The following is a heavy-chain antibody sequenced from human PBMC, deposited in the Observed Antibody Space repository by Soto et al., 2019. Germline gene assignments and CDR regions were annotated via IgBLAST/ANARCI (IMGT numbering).Heavy chain of an antibody. D-gene: IGHD6-6*01. J-gene: IGHJ4*02. Sequence: ASVKVSCKASGYTFTAYFMHWVRQAPGQGLEWMGIVNPRGGSTNYAQRFQGRIAMTWDTSTSTVYMELSRLRSNDTAVYYCARAPYSSSSFFFDFWGQGTPVTVSS. CDR2: VNPRGGST. CDR1: GYTFTAYF. CDR3: ARAPYSSSSFFFDF. V-gene: IGHV1-46*01.